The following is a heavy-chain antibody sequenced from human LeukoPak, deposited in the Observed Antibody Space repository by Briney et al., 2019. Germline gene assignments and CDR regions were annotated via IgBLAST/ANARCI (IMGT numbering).Heavy chain of an antibody. J-gene: IGHJ6*03. V-gene: IGHV3-48*01. CDR2: ISGSGRTI. CDR1: GFIFTSYS. D-gene: IGHD3-10*01. CDR3: ARPEIPEGVLWFYYMDV. Sequence: GGSLRLSCAASGFIFTSYSFNWVRQAPGKGLEWVSYISGSGRTIYYADSVRGRFTISRDNAKNSLYLQMNSLRAEDTAVYYCARPEIPEGVLWFYYMDVWGKGTTVTVSS.